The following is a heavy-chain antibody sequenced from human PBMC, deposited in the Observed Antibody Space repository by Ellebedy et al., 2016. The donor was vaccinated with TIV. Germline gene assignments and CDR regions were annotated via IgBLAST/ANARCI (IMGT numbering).Heavy chain of an antibody. D-gene: IGHD3-16*01. V-gene: IGHV3-74*01. CDR3: ARVTADTFISYGVSDF. J-gene: IGHJ4*02. Sequence: PGGSLRLSCAASGFTFSNSWMHWVRQVPGKGLVWVSRINGDGTTTAYADFVEGRFTISRDNAENTLFLHMSSLGVEDTAVYYCARVTADTFISYGVSDFWGQGTLVTVSS. CDR1: GFTFSNSW. CDR2: INGDGTTT.